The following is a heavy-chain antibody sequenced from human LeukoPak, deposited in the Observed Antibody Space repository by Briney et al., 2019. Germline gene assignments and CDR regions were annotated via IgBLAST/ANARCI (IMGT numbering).Heavy chain of an antibody. Sequence: PSETLSLTCTVSGGSISSSSYYWGWIRHPPGKGLEWIGCIYYNGDTYSHPSLKSRVTISVDTSKNQFSLKLSSVTAADTAVYYCARQRQQLSWHYFDYWGLGTLVTVSS. J-gene: IGHJ4*02. V-gene: IGHV4-39*01. CDR2: IYYNGDT. D-gene: IGHD6-13*01. CDR3: ARQRQQLSWHYFDY. CDR1: GGSISSSSYY.